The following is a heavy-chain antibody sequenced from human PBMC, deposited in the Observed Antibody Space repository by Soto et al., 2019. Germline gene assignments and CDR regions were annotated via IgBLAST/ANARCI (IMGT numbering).Heavy chain of an antibody. D-gene: IGHD3-16*01. CDR3: ARDQVWPGKGMEV. Sequence: LRLDFXSSLFHFIRHVVHLVRQAPGRGLEWVAVIWSDGSKEYYADSVKGRFSISRDNSKNTVSLQMNSLRSEDTAVYYCARDQVWPGKGMEVWGKGTTVTVSS. J-gene: IGHJ6*04. CDR1: LFHFIRHV. CDR2: IWSDGSKE. V-gene: IGHV3-33*08.